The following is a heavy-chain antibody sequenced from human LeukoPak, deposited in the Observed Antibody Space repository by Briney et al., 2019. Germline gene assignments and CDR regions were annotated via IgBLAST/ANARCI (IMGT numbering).Heavy chain of an antibody. V-gene: IGHV4-39*01. CDR2: INHSGST. Sequence: PSQTLSLTCTVSGGSISSSGYYWSWIRQPPGKGLEWIGEINHSGSTNYNPSLKSRVTISVDTSKNQFSLKLSSVTAADTAVYYCARHEYTYMVRGVIEAWGQGTLVTVSS. J-gene: IGHJ5*02. D-gene: IGHD3-10*01. CDR1: GGSISSSGYY. CDR3: ARHEYTYMVRGVIEA.